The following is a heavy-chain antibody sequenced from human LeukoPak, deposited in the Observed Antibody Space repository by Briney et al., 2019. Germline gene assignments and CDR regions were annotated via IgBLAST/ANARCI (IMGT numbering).Heavy chain of an antibody. CDR3: ATNSTGSAFDY. CDR1: GASISNTYY. V-gene: IGHV4-4*08. Sequence: SETLSLTCTVSGASISNTYYWSCIRQLPGKGLEWIGNLYNIGSITYKPSLKSRVTMSVDMSKNQFSLRLTSVTAADTAVYFCATNSTGSAFDYWGQGIPVSVSS. CDR2: LYNIGSI. D-gene: IGHD2/OR15-2a*01. J-gene: IGHJ4*02.